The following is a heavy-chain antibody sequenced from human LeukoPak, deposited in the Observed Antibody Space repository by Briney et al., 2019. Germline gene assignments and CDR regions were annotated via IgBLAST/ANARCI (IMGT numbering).Heavy chain of an antibody. CDR3: ARGLPYSSGVGYYYYYGMDV. Sequence: PGGSLRLSCAASGFTFSSYSMNWVRQAPGKGLEWVSSISSSSSYIYYADSVKGRFTISRDNAKNSLYLQMNSLRAEDTAVYYCARGLPYSSGVGYYYYYGMDVWGQGTTVIVSS. D-gene: IGHD6-19*01. CDR1: GFTFSSYS. CDR2: ISSSSSYI. J-gene: IGHJ6*02. V-gene: IGHV3-21*01.